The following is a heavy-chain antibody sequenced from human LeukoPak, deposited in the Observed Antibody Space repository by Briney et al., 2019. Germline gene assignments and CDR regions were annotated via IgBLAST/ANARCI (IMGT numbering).Heavy chain of an antibody. CDR2: INHSGST. Sequence: PSETLSLTCAVYGGSFSGYYWSWIRQPPGKGLEWIGEINHSGSTNYNPSLKSRATISVDTSKNQFSLKLSSVTAADTAVYYCARGSGSSSGWFDPWGQGTLVTVSS. D-gene: IGHD6-6*01. CDR1: GGSFSGYY. J-gene: IGHJ5*02. V-gene: IGHV4-34*01. CDR3: ARGSGSSSGWFDP.